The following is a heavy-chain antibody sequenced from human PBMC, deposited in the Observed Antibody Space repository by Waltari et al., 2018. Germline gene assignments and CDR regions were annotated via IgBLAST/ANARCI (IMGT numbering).Heavy chain of an antibody. Sequence: QVQLQESGPGLVKPSVTLSLTCSVSGAYFESSSHYWGWVRQPPGKGLEWIGSIYYSGSTYYTPSLKSRVNMSVDTANYQFSLKVTSVTAADTAIYYCARTAYDHLTGYPTLDHWGQGILVTVSS. J-gene: IGHJ4*02. V-gene: IGHV4-39*07. CDR1: GAYFESSSHY. CDR3: ARTAYDHLTGYPTLDH. D-gene: IGHD3-9*01. CDR2: IYYSGST.